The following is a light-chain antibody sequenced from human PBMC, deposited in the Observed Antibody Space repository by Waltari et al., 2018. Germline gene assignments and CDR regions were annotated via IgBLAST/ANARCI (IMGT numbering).Light chain of an antibody. CDR2: KDD. V-gene: IGLV6-57*03. J-gene: IGLJ3*02. CDR1: SGRIVSNY. CDR3: QSYDVRLNWV. Sequence: NFVLTQPHSVSESPGKTVTISCTRSSGRIVSNYVQWYHQRPGSAPTTVLFKDDQRPSGVPDRFSGSIDSSSNSACLTISGLRTEDEADYYCQSYDVRLNWVFGGGTKLTVL.